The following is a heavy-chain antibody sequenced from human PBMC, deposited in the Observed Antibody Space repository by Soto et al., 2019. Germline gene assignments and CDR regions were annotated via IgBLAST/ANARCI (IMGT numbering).Heavy chain of an antibody. CDR2: FIPVFGTA. CDR1: GGTFSSYA. D-gene: IGHD1-26*01. V-gene: IGHV1-69*12. CDR3: AIDIVGSTYFAL. Sequence: QVHLVQSGAEVKKPGSSVKVSCKASGGTFSSYAINWVRQAPGQGLEWMGGFIPVFGTANYAQKFQGRVTITADESKNTAYMELSSLISEDTAVYFCAIDIVGSTYFALWGRGTLVTVSS. J-gene: IGHJ2*01.